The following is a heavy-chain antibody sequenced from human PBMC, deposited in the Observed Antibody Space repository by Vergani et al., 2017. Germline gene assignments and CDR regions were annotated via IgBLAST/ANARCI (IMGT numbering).Heavy chain of an antibody. CDR1: GGSFSGYY. Sequence: QVQLQQWGAGLLKPSETLSLTCAVYGGSFSGYYWSWIRQPPGKGLEWIGEINHSGSTNYNPSLKSRVTISVYTSKNQFSLKLSSVTAADTAVYYCARVWYSSSGYSYYYMDVWGKGTTVNVSS. J-gene: IGHJ6*03. D-gene: IGHD6-13*01. V-gene: IGHV4-34*01. CDR3: ARVWYSSSGYSYYYMDV. CDR2: INHSGST.